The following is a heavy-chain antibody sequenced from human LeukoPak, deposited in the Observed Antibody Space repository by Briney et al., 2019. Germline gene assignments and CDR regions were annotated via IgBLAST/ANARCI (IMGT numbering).Heavy chain of an antibody. J-gene: IGHJ6*03. V-gene: IGHV3-11*04. D-gene: IGHD4-23*01. CDR1: GFTFSDYY. CDR2: ISSSGSTI. CDR3: ARDGDTVLTRGYYYYMDV. Sequence: GGSLRLSCAASGFTFSDYYMSWIRQAPGKGLEWVSYISSSGSTIYYADSVKGRFTISRDNARNSLYLQMNSLRAEDTALYYCARDGDTVLTRGYYYYMDVWGKGTTVTVSS.